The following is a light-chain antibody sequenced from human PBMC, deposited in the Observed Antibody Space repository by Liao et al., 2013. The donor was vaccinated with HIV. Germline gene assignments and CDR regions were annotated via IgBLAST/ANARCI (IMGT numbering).Light chain of an antibody. CDR3: QARDTTTSV. Sequence: SYELTQSPSVSVSPGQTATITCSGDRLGDKYVCWYQQKPGQSPVLAIYQDTRRPSGIPERFSGSNSGNTATLTISGTQDVDEADYYCQARDTTTSVFGPGTKVTVL. CDR1: RLGDKY. CDR2: QDT. J-gene: IGLJ1*01. V-gene: IGLV3-1*01.